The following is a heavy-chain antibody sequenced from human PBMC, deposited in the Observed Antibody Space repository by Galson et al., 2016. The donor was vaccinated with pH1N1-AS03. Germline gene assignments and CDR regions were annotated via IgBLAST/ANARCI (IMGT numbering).Heavy chain of an antibody. V-gene: IGHV3-48*03. CDR2: ITADGTSR. CDR1: GFSLGSHE. Sequence: SLRLSCAASGFSLGSHEMNWVRQAPGKGLEWISYITADGTSRKYADSVRGRFTITRDNANNLVFLYMSSLTVEDTGLYYCAREVGRRDGYIWTSDAFDVWGRGKTVIVSA. J-gene: IGHJ3*01. D-gene: IGHD5-24*01. CDR3: AREVGRRDGYIWTSDAFDV.